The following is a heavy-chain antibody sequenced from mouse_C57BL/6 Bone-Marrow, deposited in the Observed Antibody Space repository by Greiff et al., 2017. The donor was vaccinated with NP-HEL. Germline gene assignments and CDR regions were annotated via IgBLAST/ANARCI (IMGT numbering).Heavy chain of an antibody. J-gene: IGHJ2*01. CDR1: GFTFSSYT. D-gene: IGHD1-1*01. CDR2: ISGGGGNT. Sequence: EVNLVESGGGLVKPGGSLKLSCAASGFTFSSYTMSWVRQTPEKRLEWVATISGGGGNTYYPESVKGRFTISRDNAKNTLYLQMSSLRSEDTALYYCARAPSTVVAPFDYWGQGTTLTVSS. CDR3: ARAPSTVVAPFDY. V-gene: IGHV5-9*01.